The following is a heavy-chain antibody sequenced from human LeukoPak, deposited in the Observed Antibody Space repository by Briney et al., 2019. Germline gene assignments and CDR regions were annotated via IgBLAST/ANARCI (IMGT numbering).Heavy chain of an antibody. CDR3: AKQAYDSPRTDFDY. Sequence: GGSLRLSCAASGLTFSRYAMSWVRQAPGKGLEWVSGVSTSGGSTYYADSVKGRFTISRDNSKNTLHLQMNSQRAEDTAIYYCAKQAYDSPRTDFDYWGQGTLVTVSS. J-gene: IGHJ4*02. D-gene: IGHD3-22*01. V-gene: IGHV3-23*01. CDR1: GLTFSRYA. CDR2: VSTSGGST.